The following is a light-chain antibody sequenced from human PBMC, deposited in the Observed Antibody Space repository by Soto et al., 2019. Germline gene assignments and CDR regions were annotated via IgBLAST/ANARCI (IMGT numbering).Light chain of an antibody. J-gene: IGLJ2*01. CDR3: SSYTSSSTLVV. CDR1: SSDVGGYNY. V-gene: IGLV2-14*01. Sequence: QSALTQPASVSGSPGQSITISCTGTSSDVGGYNYVSWYQQHPGKAPKLMIYDVSNRPSGVSNRFSRSKSGNTASLTISGLQAEDEADCYCSSYTSSSTLVVFGGGTKLTVL. CDR2: DVS.